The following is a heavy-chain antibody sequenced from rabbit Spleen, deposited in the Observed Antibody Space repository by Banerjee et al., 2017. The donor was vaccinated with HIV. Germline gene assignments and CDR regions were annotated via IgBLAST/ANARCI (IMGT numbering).Heavy chain of an antibody. CDR2: IYGGVTGNT. Sequence: QSLGESGGDLVKPGASLTLTCTASGFSFGTYYYMCWVRQAPGKGLEWIACIYGGVTGNTYYANWAKGRFTISKTSSTTVTLQMTSLTAADTAIYFCAREALYTYGYTGEAYAAPYFNLWGPGTLVTVS. D-gene: IGHD6-1*01. J-gene: IGHJ4*01. CDR3: AREALYTYGYTGEAYAAPYFNL. CDR1: GFSFGTYYY. V-gene: IGHV1S40*01.